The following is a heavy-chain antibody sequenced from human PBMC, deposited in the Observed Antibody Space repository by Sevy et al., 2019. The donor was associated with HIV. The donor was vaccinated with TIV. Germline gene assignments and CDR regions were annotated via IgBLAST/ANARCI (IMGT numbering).Heavy chain of an antibody. CDR3: ARVGVYYFDSSGYYTTGNGFDI. D-gene: IGHD3-22*01. Sequence: GGSLRLSCAASGFTVSSNYMSWVRQAPGKGLEWVSIIYNGDNTYYADSVKGRFTISRDSSKNTLYLQMNSLRAEDTAVYYCARVGVYYFDSSGYYTTGNGFDIWGHGTMVTVSS. CDR1: GFTVSSNY. J-gene: IGHJ3*02. V-gene: IGHV3-53*01. CDR2: IYNGDNT.